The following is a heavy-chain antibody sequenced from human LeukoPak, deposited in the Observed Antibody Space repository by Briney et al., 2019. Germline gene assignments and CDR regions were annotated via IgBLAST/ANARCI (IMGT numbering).Heavy chain of an antibody. J-gene: IGHJ4*02. Sequence: GSLRLSWAASGFTVSSNYMTWVRQAPDKGLEWVSAISGSDGSTYYADSVKGRFTISRDDSQNTLYLQMNSLSAEDTAVYYCAKVETSGGANCYALDYWGQGTLVTVSS. D-gene: IGHD2-8*02. CDR1: GFTVSSNY. V-gene: IGHV3-23*01. CDR2: ISGSDGST. CDR3: AKVETSGGANCYALDY.